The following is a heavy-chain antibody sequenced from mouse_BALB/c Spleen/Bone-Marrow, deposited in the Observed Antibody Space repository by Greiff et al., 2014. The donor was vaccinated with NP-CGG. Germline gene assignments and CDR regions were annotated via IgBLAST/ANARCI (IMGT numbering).Heavy chain of an antibody. Sequence: VKLQESGAELVRPGASVKLSCKASGYTFTSYWMNWVKQRPEQGLEWIGRIDPYDSETHYNHKFKDKAILTVDKSSSTAYMQLSSLTSEDSAVYYCARGRDYDVFSYWGQGTLVTVSA. J-gene: IGHJ3*01. CDR1: GYTFTSYW. V-gene: IGHV1-52*01. CDR2: IDPYDSET. D-gene: IGHD2-4*01. CDR3: ARGRDYDVFSY.